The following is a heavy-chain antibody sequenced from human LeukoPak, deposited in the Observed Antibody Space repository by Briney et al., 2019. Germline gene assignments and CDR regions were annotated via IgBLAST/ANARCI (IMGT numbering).Heavy chain of an antibody. D-gene: IGHD6-19*01. J-gene: IGHJ4*02. V-gene: IGHV4-38-2*02. CDR1: GYSISSGYY. CDR2: INHSGST. CDR3: ARVQWLVIDY. Sequence: SETLSLTCTVSGYSISSGYYWSWIRQPPGKGLEWIGEINHSGSTNYNPSLKSRVTISVDTSKNQFSLKLSSVTAADTAVYYCARVQWLVIDYWGQGTLVTVSS.